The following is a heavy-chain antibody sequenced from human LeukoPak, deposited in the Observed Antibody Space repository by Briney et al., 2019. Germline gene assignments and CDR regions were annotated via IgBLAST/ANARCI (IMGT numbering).Heavy chain of an antibody. CDR2: INHSGST. Sequence: SETLSLTCAVYGGSFSGYYWSWIRQPPGKGLEWIGEINHSGSTNYNPSLKSRVTISVDTSKNQFPLKLSSVTAADTAVYYCARGRRERPPGWYYYGMDVWGKGTTVTVSS. J-gene: IGHJ6*04. D-gene: IGHD6-19*01. V-gene: IGHV4-34*01. CDR3: ARGRRERPPGWYYYGMDV. CDR1: GGSFSGYY.